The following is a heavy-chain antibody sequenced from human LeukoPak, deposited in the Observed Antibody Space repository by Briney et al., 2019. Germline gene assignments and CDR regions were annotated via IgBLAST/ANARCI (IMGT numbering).Heavy chain of an antibody. J-gene: IGHJ4*02. Sequence: GESLKISCAASGFTFSDYYMSWIRQAPGKGLEWISYISNSGSTIYYADSVKGRFTISRDNAKNSLFLQMNSLRADDTAVYYCARGRWQLVPFDYWGQGTLVTVSS. CDR3: ARGRWQLVPFDY. D-gene: IGHD6-6*01. CDR1: GFTFSDYY. CDR2: ISNSGSTI. V-gene: IGHV3-11*04.